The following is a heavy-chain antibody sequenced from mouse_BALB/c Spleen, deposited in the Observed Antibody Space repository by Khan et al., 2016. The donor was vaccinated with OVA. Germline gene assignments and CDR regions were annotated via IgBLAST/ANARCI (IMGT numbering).Heavy chain of an antibody. CDR3: SRSGYGTFAY. D-gene: IGHD2-1*01. CDR2: INPSNGGT. Sequence: QVQLKESGAELVKPGASVGLSCKASGYTFTNYYLYWVKQRPGHGLEWIGDINPSNGGTNFNEKFKNKVTLTVDKSSSTAYMQLSSLTSEDSAVYYCSRSGYGTFAYWGQGTLVTVSA. CDR1: GYTFTNYY. J-gene: IGHJ3*01. V-gene: IGHV1S81*02.